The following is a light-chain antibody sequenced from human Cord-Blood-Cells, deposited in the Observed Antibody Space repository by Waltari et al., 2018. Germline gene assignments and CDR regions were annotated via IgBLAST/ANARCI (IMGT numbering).Light chain of an antibody. J-gene: IGLJ1*01. V-gene: IGLV3-10*01. Sequence: SYELTQPPSVSVSPGPTARITCSGDALPKKYAYWYQQKSGQAPVLVIYEDSKRPSGSPERLSGSSSGTMATLTISGAQVEDEADYDCYSTDSGGNAYVFGTGGKVTAL. CDR1: ALPKKY. CDR2: EDS. CDR3: YSTDSGGNAYV.